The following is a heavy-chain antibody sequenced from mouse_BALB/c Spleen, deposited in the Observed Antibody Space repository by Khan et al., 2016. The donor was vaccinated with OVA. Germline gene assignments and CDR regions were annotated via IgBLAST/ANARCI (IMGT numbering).Heavy chain of an antibody. CDR3: AITYYGSVWYFDV. V-gene: IGHV1S56*01. J-gene: IGHJ1*01. Sequence: QVQLKESGLELVNPGASVKMSCKASGDTFISYYIHWVKQRPGQGLEWIGWIYPGDGRTKYNEKFKGKTTLTADKSSSTAYMLLSSLTSEDSATYVCAITYYGSVWYFDVWGAGTTVTVSS. D-gene: IGHD1-1*01. CDR2: IYPGDGRT. CDR1: GDTFISYY.